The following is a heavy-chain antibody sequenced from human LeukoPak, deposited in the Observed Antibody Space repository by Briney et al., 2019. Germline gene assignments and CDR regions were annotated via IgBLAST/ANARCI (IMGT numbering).Heavy chain of an antibody. CDR3: AKALSGYYYFPFDY. V-gene: IGHV3-23*01. D-gene: IGHD3-22*01. J-gene: IGHJ4*02. CDR2: ISGSGGGT. CDR1: GFTFSGYS. Sequence: GGSLRLSCAASGFTFSGYSMSWVRQAPGKGLEWVSDISGSGGGTYYADSVKGRFTISRDNSKNTLYLQMNSLRAEDTAVYYCAKALSGYYYFPFDYWGQGTLVTVSS.